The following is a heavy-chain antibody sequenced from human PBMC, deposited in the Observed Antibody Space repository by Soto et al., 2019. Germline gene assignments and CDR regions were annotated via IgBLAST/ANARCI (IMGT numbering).Heavy chain of an antibody. CDR1: GFTFSSYA. D-gene: IGHD3-3*01. CDR3: AKDRDRVRLLEWSPLNYNWFDP. J-gene: IGHJ5*02. CDR2: ISGSGGST. Sequence: TGGSLRLSCAASGFTFSSYAMSWVRQAPGKGLEWVSAISGSGGSTYYADSVKGRFTISRDNSKNTLYLQMNSLRAEDTAVYYCAKDRDRVRLLEWSPLNYNWFDPWCQGTLVTVSS. V-gene: IGHV3-23*01.